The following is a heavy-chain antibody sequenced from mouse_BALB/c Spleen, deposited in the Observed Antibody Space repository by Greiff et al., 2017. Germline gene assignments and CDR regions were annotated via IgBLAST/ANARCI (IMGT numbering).Heavy chain of an antibody. D-gene: IGHD3-3*01. V-gene: IGHV1-14*01. CDR3: ARESLREHEDIDY. CDR2: INPYNDGT. CDR1: GYTFTSYV. Sequence: EVQLQESGPELVKPGASVKMSCKASGYTFTSYVMHWVKQKPGQGLEWIGYINPYNDGTKYNEKFKGKATLTSDKSSSTAYMELSSLTSEDSAVYYCARESLREHEDIDYWGQGTTLTVSS. J-gene: IGHJ2*01.